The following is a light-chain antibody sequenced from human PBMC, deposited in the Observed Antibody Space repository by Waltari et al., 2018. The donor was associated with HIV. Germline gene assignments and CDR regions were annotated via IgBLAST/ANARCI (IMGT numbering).Light chain of an antibody. CDR3: CSYGGDDTLV. Sequence: QSALPQPASVSGSLGQSITISCTGASTNVGSYSLVSWYQNRPGQAPTLILYDVYKRSLGISSRFSGSKSGNTASLTIAGLQSEDEADYYCCSYGGDDTLVFGGGTKVTAL. CDR2: DVY. V-gene: IGLV2-23*02. J-gene: IGLJ3*02. CDR1: STNVGSYSL.